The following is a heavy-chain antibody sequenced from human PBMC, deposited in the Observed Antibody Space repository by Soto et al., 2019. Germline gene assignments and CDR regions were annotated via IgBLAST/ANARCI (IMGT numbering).Heavy chain of an antibody. V-gene: IGHV4-4*02. CDR3: ASPPNYSSSWYFHY. J-gene: IGHJ4*02. CDR1: GGSISSSNW. D-gene: IGHD6-13*01. CDR2: IYHSGST. Sequence: SETLSLTCAVSGGSISSSNWWSWVRQPPGKGLEWIGEIYHSGSTNYNPSLKSRVTISVDKSKNQFSLKLSSVTAADTAVYYCASPPNYSSSWYFHYWGQGTLVTAPQ.